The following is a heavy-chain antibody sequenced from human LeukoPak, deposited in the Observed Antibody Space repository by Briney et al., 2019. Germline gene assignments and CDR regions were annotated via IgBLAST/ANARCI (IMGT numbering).Heavy chain of an antibody. J-gene: IGHJ4*02. V-gene: IGHV3-30-3*01. Sequence: PGGSLRLSCAASGFTFSSYAMHWVRQAPGKGLEWVALISYDGSGQYYTESVKGRFTISRDNSKNTLYLQMNSLRAEDTAVYYCARPRSGWWDFDYWGQGTLVTVSS. CDR3: ARPRSGWWDFDY. CDR1: GFTFSSYA. CDR2: ISYDGSGQ. D-gene: IGHD6-19*01.